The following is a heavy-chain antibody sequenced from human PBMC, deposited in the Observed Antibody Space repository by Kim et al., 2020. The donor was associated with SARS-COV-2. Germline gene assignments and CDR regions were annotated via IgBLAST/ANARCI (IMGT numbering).Heavy chain of an antibody. CDR3: TREWGHYDSSGYDY. Sequence: GGSLRLSCITSGFTFSDFAMSWVRQAPGKGLQWVGFIRNKVYGGTAEYAASVKGRFTISRDDSKRIAYLQMNSLKIEDTAVYYCTREWGHYDSSGYDYWGQGPLVTVSS. CDR1: GFTFSDFA. V-gene: IGHV3-49*04. D-gene: IGHD3-22*01. CDR2: IRNKVYGGTA. J-gene: IGHJ4*02.